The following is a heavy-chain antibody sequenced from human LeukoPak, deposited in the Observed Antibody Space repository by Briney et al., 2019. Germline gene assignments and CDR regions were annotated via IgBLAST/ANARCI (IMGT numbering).Heavy chain of an antibody. CDR2: INPNSGGT. D-gene: IGHD6-19*01. V-gene: IGHV1-2*02. CDR3: MNAVAGRSDAFDI. Sequence: GASVKVSCKASGYTFTGYYMHWVRQAPGQGLEWMGWINPNSGGTNYAQKFQGRVTMTRDTSISTAHMELSRLRSDDTAVYYCMNAVAGRSDAFDIWGQGTMVTVSS. J-gene: IGHJ3*02. CDR1: GYTFTGYY.